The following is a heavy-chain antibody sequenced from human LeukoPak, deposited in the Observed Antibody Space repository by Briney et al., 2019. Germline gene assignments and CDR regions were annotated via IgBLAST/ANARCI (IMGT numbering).Heavy chain of an antibody. Sequence: PGGSLRLSCAASGFAFSSYSMNWVRQAPGKGLEWVAGIGGGDDIEYADSVKGRFSGSRDDSKNTLYLQMSSLRIEDTAVYYCTKDATPFNSIWDYFDSWGQGTLVTVSA. J-gene: IGHJ4*02. CDR1: GFAFSSYS. D-gene: IGHD7-27*01. V-gene: IGHV3-23*01. CDR2: IGGGDDI. CDR3: TKDATPFNSIWDYFDS.